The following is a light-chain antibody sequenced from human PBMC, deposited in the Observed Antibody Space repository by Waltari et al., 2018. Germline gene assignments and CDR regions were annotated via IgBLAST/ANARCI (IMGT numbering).Light chain of an antibody. J-gene: IGLJ1*01. Sequence: QSALTQPAFVSGSPGQSITISCTGTSTAVGGYGYVSWYQQYPGKAPQLVIYEVSYRASGISTRFSGSKSGNTASLTISGLQAEDEADYYCSSHTSTVPHVFGTGTRVTVV. V-gene: IGLV2-14*01. CDR1: STAVGGYGY. CDR3: SSHTSTVPHV. CDR2: EVS.